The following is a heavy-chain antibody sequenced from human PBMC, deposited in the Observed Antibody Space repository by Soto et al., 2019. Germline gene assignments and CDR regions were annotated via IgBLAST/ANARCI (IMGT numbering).Heavy chain of an antibody. Sequence: SETLSLTCPFSGCSISSYYWSWIRQPPGKGLEWIGYIFYSGSTNYNPSLKSRVTISVDTSKNQFSLKLSSVTAADTAVYYCARRYGGNFDYWGQGTLVTVSS. V-gene: IGHV4-59*01. D-gene: IGHD1-26*01. CDR1: GCSISSYY. CDR3: ARRYGGNFDY. J-gene: IGHJ4*02. CDR2: IFYSGST.